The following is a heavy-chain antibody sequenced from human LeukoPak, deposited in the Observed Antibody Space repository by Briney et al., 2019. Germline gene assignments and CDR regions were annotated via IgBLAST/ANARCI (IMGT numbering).Heavy chain of an antibody. J-gene: IGHJ4*02. CDR3: ARDSAGAILLDY. CDR2: ISSSSSYI. CDR1: GFTFSSYS. Sequence: GGSLRLSCAASGFTFSSYSMNWVRQAPGKGLEWVSSISSSSSYIYYADSVKGRFTISRDNAKNSLYLQMNSLRVEDTAVYYCARDSAGAILLDYWGQGTLVTVSS. V-gene: IGHV3-21*01.